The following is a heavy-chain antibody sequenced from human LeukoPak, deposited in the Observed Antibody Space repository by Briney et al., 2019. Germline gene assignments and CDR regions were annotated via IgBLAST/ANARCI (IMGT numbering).Heavy chain of an antibody. CDR3: ARPYYDFWSGYYMDYYYYMDV. D-gene: IGHD3-3*01. Sequence: ASVKVSCKASGYTFTCYYMHWVRQAPGQGLEWMGWINPNSGGTNYAQKFQGRVTMTRDTSISTAYMELSRLRSDDTAVYYCARPYYDFWSGYYMDYYYYMDVWGKGTTVTVSS. CDR2: INPNSGGT. J-gene: IGHJ6*03. CDR1: GYTFTCYY. V-gene: IGHV1-2*02.